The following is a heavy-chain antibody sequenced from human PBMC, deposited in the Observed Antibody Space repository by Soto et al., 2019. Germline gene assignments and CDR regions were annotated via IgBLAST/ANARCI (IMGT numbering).Heavy chain of an antibody. CDR2: ISYDGSNK. CDR3: AKTSGG. J-gene: IGHJ3*01. CDR1: GFTFSSYG. V-gene: IGHV3-30*18. Sequence: GGSLRLSCAASGFTFSSYGMHWVRQAPGKGLEWVAVISYDGSNKYYADSVKGRFTISRDNSKNTLYLQMNSLRAEDTAVYYCAKTSGGWGQGTMVTVSS.